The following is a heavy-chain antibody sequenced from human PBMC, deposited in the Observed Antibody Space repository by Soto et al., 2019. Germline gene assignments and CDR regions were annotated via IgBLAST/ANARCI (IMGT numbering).Heavy chain of an antibody. CDR2: ISASGGSI. CDR3: ARVAEGRRSSWYFFDY. Sequence: EVQLVESGGGLVKPGGSLRLSCAASGFTFERFTMHWVRQAPGKGPEWVSCISASGGSIFFAESMKGRFTISRDNAKNSLYLQIDSLTVEYTSVYYCARVAEGRRSSWYFFDYWGQGTLVTVSS. J-gene: IGHJ4*02. CDR1: GFTFERFT. D-gene: IGHD6-13*01. V-gene: IGHV3-21*01.